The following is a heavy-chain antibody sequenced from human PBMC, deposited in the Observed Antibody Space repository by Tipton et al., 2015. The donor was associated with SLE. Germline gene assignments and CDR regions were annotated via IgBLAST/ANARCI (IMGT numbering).Heavy chain of an antibody. CDR1: GGSISSYY. J-gene: IGHJ4*02. V-gene: IGHV4-4*07. CDR3: ARPLGSGWVPFDY. Sequence: LVQSSETLSLTCTVSGGSISSYYWSWIRQPAGGGLEWIGRIYTNENTNYNPSLKSRVTMSVDTSKNQFFLNLNSVTVADTAVYYCARPLGSGWVPFDYWGQGTLVTVSS. D-gene: IGHD6-19*01. CDR2: IYTNENT.